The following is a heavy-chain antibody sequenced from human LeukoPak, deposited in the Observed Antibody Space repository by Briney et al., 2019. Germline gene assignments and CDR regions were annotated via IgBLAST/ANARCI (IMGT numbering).Heavy chain of an antibody. D-gene: IGHD2-15*01. CDR3: AALGIVVVVAATATNWFDP. CDR1: GFTFSSYA. V-gene: IGHV3-30*04. J-gene: IGHJ5*02. CDR2: ISYDGSNK. Sequence: GGSLRLSCAASGFTFSSYAMHWVRQAPGKGLEWVAVISYDGSNKYYADSVKGRFTISRDNFKNTLYLQMNSLRAEDTAVYYCAALGIVVVVAATATNWFDPWGQGTLVTVSS.